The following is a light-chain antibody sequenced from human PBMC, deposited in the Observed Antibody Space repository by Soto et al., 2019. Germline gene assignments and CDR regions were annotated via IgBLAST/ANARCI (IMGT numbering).Light chain of an antibody. CDR3: TSYTSTSTYV. Sequence: QSALTQPASVSGPPRQSITISRTGTSSDVGAYNYGSWYQHHPGKAPRLVIYEVTNRPSGISDRFSGSKSGNTASLTVSGLLAEDEADYYCTSYTSTSTYVFGTGTKLAVL. V-gene: IGLV2-14*01. CDR1: SSDVGAYNY. J-gene: IGLJ1*01. CDR2: EVT.